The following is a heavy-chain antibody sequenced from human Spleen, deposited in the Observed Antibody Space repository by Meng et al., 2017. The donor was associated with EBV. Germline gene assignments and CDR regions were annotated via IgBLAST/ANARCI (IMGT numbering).Heavy chain of an antibody. V-gene: IGHV4-34*01. CDR2: INHRGNS. CDR3: ARGDLTDAFDI. CDR1: GGAFNGYY. J-gene: IGHJ3*02. Sequence: QVVLQRGGVGLLKPSETLSLTFAVYGGAFNGYYWTWIRQPPGKGLEWIGEINHRGNSYHNPSLKSRVTISVDTSKNQFSLRLSSVTAADTAVYYCARGDLTDAFDIWGQGTMVTVSS.